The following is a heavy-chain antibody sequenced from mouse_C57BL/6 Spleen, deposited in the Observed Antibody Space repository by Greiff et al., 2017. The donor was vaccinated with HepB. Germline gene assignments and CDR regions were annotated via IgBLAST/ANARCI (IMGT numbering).Heavy chain of an antibody. CDR1: GFTFSNYW. CDR3: TAWDRTWFAY. CDR2: IRLKSDNYAT. D-gene: IGHD3-3*01. V-gene: IGHV6-3*01. J-gene: IGHJ3*01. Sequence: EVQLVESGGGLVQPGGSMKLSCVASGFTFSNYWMNWVRQSPEKGLEWVAQIRLKSDNYATHYAESVKGRFTISRDDSKSSVYLQMNNLRAEDTGIYYCTAWDRTWFAYWGQGTLVTVSA.